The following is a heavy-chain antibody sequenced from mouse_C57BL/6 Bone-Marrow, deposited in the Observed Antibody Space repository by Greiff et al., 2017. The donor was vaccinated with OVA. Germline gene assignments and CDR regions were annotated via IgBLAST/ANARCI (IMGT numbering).Heavy chain of an antibody. Sequence: QVHVKQSGAELVKPGASVKMSCKASGYTFTSYWITWVKQRPGQGLEWIGDIYPGSGSTNYNEKFKSKATLTVDTSSSTAYMQLSSLTSEDSAVYYCARWWFAYWGQGTLVTVSA. V-gene: IGHV1-55*01. CDR1: GYTFTSYW. CDR3: ARWWFAY. CDR2: IYPGSGST. J-gene: IGHJ3*01.